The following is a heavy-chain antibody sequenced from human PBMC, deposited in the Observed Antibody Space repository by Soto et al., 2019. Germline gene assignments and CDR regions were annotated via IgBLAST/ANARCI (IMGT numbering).Heavy chain of an antibody. D-gene: IGHD2-15*01. Sequence: SVKVSCKASGFTFTSSAVQWVRQARGQRLVWIGWIVVGSGNTNYAQKFQERVTITRDMSSSTAYMELSSLRSEAAAVYYCAADSVVAAITYFYYGMDVWGQGTTVTVS. CDR3: AADSVVAAITYFYYGMDV. J-gene: IGHJ6*01. V-gene: IGHV1-58*01. CDR1: GFTFTSSA. CDR2: IVVGSGNT.